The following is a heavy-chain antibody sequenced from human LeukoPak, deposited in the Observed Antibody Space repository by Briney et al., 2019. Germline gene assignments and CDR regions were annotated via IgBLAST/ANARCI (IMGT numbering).Heavy chain of an antibody. V-gene: IGHV3-30*18. Sequence: TGGSLRLSCAASGFTFSSYGMHWVRQAPGKGLEWVAVISYDGSNKYYADSVKGRFTISRDNSKNTLYLQMNSLRAEDTAVYYCAKVASGYCYYYGMDVWGQGTTVTVSS. CDR1: GFTFSSYG. D-gene: IGHD3-22*01. CDR3: AKVASGYCYYYGMDV. J-gene: IGHJ6*02. CDR2: ISYDGSNK.